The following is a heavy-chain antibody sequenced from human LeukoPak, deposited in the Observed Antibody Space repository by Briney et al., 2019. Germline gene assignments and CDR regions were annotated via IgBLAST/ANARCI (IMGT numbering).Heavy chain of an antibody. CDR2: LYPGDSDT. Sequence: GESLKISCKGSGYSFTNYWIAWVRQMPGKRLEWMGILYPGDSDTRYSPSFQGQVTISADRSISTAYLQWSSLKASDIAMYYCARLYCSSASCYTGSSYYFDYWGQGTLVTVSS. V-gene: IGHV5-51*01. CDR3: ARLYCSSASCYTGSSYYFDY. J-gene: IGHJ4*02. CDR1: GYSFTNYW. D-gene: IGHD2-2*02.